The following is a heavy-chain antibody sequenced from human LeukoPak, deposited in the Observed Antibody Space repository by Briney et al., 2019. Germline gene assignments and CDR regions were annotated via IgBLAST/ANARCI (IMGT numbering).Heavy chain of an antibody. V-gene: IGHV3-30*03. Sequence: QSGGSLRLSCAASGFTFSSYGMHWVRQAPGKGLEWVAVISHDGSTKYYADSVRGRFTISRDNSKNTLYLQMDSLGAEDTAVYYCARAVVGKEDLDYWGQGTLVTVSS. D-gene: IGHD6-19*01. CDR1: GFTFSSYG. CDR2: ISHDGSTK. J-gene: IGHJ4*02. CDR3: ARAVVGKEDLDY.